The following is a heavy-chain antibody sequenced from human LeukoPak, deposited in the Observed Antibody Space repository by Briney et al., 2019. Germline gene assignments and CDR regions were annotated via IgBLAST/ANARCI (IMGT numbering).Heavy chain of an antibody. CDR3: ARVGSRLGAFDA. J-gene: IGHJ3*01. D-gene: IGHD3-16*01. Sequence: GGSLRLSCAASGFTVSKNYMSWVRQAPGKGLDWVSVIYSIGTTYYADSVKGRFTISRDNSKNTVYLQMNSLRAEDTAVYYCARVGSRLGAFDAWGQGTMVTVSS. V-gene: IGHV3-53*01. CDR1: GFTVSKNY. CDR2: IYSIGTT.